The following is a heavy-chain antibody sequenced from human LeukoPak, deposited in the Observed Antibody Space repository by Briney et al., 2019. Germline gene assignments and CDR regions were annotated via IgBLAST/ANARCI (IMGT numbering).Heavy chain of an antibody. Sequence: GGSLRLSCAASGFTFSSYSMNWVRQAPGKGLEWVSSISSSSSYIYYADSVKGRFTISRDNAKNSLYLQMNSLRAEDTAVYYCARDWGYDCSSTSCPSWFDYWGQGTLVTVSS. CDR3: ARDWGYDCSSTSCPSWFDY. D-gene: IGHD2-2*01. CDR2: ISSSSSYI. CDR1: GFTFSSYS. J-gene: IGHJ4*02. V-gene: IGHV3-21*01.